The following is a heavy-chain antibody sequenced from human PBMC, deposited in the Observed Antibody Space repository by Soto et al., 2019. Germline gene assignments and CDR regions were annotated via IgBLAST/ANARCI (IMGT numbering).Heavy chain of an antibody. CDR1: GFTFSNYA. CDR2: IYYSGST. CDR3: ARWSSDFWSGYYNY. D-gene: IGHD3-3*01. V-gene: IGHV4-59*01. J-gene: IGHJ4*02. Sequence: PGGSLRLSCAASGFTFSNYAVTWVRQAPGKGLEWIGYIYYSGSTNYNPSLKSRVTISVDTSKNQFSLKLSSVTAADTAVYYCARWSSDFWSGYYNYWGQGTLVTVSS.